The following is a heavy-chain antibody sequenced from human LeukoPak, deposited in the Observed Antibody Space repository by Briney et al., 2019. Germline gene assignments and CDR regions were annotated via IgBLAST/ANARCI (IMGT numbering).Heavy chain of an antibody. J-gene: IGHJ4*02. CDR3: ARPPGVGATSFEY. V-gene: IGHV5-51*01. Sequence: GESLKISCKGSGYSFSNYWIAWVRRMPGKGLEWMGIIFPADSDTRYSPSLQGQVTISVDKSINTAYLQWSSLKASDSAMYYCARPPGVGATSFEYWGQGTLVTVSS. D-gene: IGHD1-26*01. CDR1: GYSFSNYW. CDR2: IFPADSDT.